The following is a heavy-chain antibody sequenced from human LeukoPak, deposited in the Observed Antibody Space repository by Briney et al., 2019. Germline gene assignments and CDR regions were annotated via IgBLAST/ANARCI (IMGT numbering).Heavy chain of an antibody. CDR3: ARRLTQYDCFDP. D-gene: IGHD2-2*01. Sequence: SQTLSLTCAISGDSVSSNSVTWNRIRQSPSRGLQWLGRTYYRSTWYNDYAVSVRGRITVNPDTSKNQFSLHLNSVTPEDTAVYYCARRLTQYDCFDPWGQGILVTVSS. CDR1: GDSVSSNSVT. V-gene: IGHV6-1*01. J-gene: IGHJ5*02. CDR2: TYYRSTWYN.